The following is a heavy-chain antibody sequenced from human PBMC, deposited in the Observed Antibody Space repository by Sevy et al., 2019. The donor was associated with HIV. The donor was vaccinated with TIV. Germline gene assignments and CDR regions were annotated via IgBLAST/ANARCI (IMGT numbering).Heavy chain of an antibody. J-gene: IGHJ4*02. D-gene: IGHD3-16*01. CDR1: GLTPTTTG. CDR3: AGGDTTMITDLDY. CDR2: VTSDGTT. Sequence: GGCLRLSCAASGLTPTTTGMSWVRQAPGKGLEWVAGVTSDGTTYYADSVRDRFTVSRDNSKNTLYLQLNSLRADDTAVFYCAGGDTTMITDLDYWGQGTLVTVSS. V-gene: IGHV3-23*01.